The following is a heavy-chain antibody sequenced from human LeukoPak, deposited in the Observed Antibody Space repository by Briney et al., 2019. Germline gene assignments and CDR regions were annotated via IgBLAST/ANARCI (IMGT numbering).Heavy chain of an antibody. J-gene: IGHJ4*02. CDR1: GFTFSSYA. CDR2: IRGSGGST. D-gene: IGHD6-13*01. V-gene: IGHV3-23*01. Sequence: GGSLRLSCAASGFTFSSYAMSWVRQAPGKGLEGVSAIRGSGGSTYYADSVKGRFTISRDNSKNTLYLQMNSLRAEDTAVYYCAKRGAGSTWYPNYFFDYWGQGTLVTVSS. CDR3: AKRGAGSTWYPNYFFDY.